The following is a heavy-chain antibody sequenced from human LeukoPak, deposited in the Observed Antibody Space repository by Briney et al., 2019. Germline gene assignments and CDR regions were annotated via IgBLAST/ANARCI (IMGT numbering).Heavy chain of an antibody. CDR2: INYRGTT. V-gene: IGHV4-39*01. D-gene: IGHD4-17*01. CDR1: GGSIISGDYY. J-gene: IGHJ5*02. Sequence: PSETLSLTCTVSGGSIISGDYYWGWVRQSPGMGLGWIGSINYRGTTFYNPSLMSRVTIFVDTSKNQFSLKLSSVTAADTAVYYCACDYGDYTAFDPWGQGTLVTVSS. CDR3: ACDYGDYTAFDP.